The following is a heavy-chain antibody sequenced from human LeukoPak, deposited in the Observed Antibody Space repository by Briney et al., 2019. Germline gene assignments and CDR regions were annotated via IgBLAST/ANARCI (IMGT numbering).Heavy chain of an antibody. V-gene: IGHV4-59*01. D-gene: IGHD3-10*01. CDR1: GGSISSYY. Sequence: SETLSLTCTVSGGSISSYYWSWIRQPPGKGLEWIGYIYYSGSTSYNPSLKSRVTISVDTSKNQFSLKLSSVTAADTAVYYCASRGEYYGSGSYYRRGYYSMDVWGRGTTVTVSS. J-gene: IGHJ6*02. CDR2: IYYSGST. CDR3: ASRGEYYGSGSYYRRGYYSMDV.